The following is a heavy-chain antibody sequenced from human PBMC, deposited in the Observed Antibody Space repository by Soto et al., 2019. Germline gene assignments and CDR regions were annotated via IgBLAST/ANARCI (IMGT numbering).Heavy chain of an antibody. CDR1: GGSFSGYY. Sequence: SETLSLTCAVYGGSFSGYYWSWIRQPPGKGLEWIGEINHSGSTNYNPSLKSRVTISVDTSKNQFSLKLSSVTAADTAVYYCARAGRFNGYYTNGMDGWGQRTTVPVS. V-gene: IGHV4-34*01. D-gene: IGHD3-3*01. CDR3: ARAGRFNGYYTNGMDG. CDR2: INHSGST. J-gene: IGHJ6*02.